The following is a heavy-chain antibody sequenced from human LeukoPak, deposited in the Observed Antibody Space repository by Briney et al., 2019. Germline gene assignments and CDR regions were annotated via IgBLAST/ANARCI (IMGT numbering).Heavy chain of an antibody. CDR2: IYYSGST. CDR1: GGSISSSSYY. J-gene: IGHJ4*02. Sequence: PSETLSLTCTVSGGSISSSSYYWGWIRQPPGKGLEWIGSIYYSGSTYYNPSLKSRVTISVDTSKNQFSLKLSSVTAADTAVYYCTAVRGAFDYWGQGTLVTVSS. D-gene: IGHD3-10*01. V-gene: IGHV4-39*01. CDR3: TAVRGAFDY.